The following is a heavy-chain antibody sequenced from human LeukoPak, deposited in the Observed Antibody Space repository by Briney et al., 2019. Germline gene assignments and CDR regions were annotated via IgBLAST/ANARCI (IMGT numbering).Heavy chain of an antibody. J-gene: IGHJ4*02. CDR2: IKQDGSEK. CDR3: AREGDIVVVPAARPFDY. Sequence: PGGSLRLSCAASGFTFTSYGMHWVRQAPGKGLEWVANIKQDGSEKYYVDSVKGRFTISRDNAKNSLYLQMNSLRAEDTAVYYCAREGDIVVVPAARPFDYWGQGTLVTVSS. CDR1: GFTFTSYG. D-gene: IGHD2-2*01. V-gene: IGHV3-7*01.